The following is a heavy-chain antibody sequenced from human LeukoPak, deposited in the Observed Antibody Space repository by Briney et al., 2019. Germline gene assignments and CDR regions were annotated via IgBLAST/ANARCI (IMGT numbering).Heavy chain of an antibody. CDR2: IKGDGSME. V-gene: IGHV3-7*04. CDR3: ARVVTWFDP. Sequence: GGSLRLSCAASGFTFSSFWMTWVRQAPGKGLEWVAHIKGDGSMESYVDSVKGRFTISRDNARNSVYLQMNSLRGEDTAVYYCARVVTWFDPWGQGSLVIVS. J-gene: IGHJ5*02. CDR1: GFTFSSFW.